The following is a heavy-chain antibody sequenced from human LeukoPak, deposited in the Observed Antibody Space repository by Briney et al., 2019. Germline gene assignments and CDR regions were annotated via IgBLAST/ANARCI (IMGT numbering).Heavy chain of an antibody. CDR3: ARAPRWGDYDSSGYSYYFDY. CDR2: IKQDGCEK. Sequence: GGSLRLSCAASGFAFSSYWMSWVRQAPGKGLEWVANIKQDGCEKYYVDSVKGRFTISRDNAKNSLYLQMNSLRAEDTAVYYCARAPRWGDYDSSGYSYYFDYWGQGTLVTVSS. V-gene: IGHV3-7*03. D-gene: IGHD3-22*01. CDR1: GFAFSSYW. J-gene: IGHJ4*02.